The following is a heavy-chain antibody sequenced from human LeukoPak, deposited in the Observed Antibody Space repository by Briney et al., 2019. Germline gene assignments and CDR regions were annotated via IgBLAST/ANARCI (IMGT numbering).Heavy chain of an antibody. CDR1: GFTFSSYW. J-gene: IGHJ1*01. CDR3: ARRYSSGWYGDAEYFQH. D-gene: IGHD6-19*01. V-gene: IGHV3-7*01. CDR2: IKQDGSEK. Sequence: GGSLRLSCAASGFTFSSYWMSWVRQAPGKGLEWVANIKQDGSEKYYVDSVKGRFTISRDNAKNSLYLQMNSLRAEDTAVYYCARRYSSGWYGDAEYFQHWGQGTLVTVSS.